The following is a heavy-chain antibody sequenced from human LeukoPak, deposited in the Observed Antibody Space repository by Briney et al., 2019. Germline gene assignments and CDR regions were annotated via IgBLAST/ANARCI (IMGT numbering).Heavy chain of an antibody. CDR1: GVSIKNHY. V-gene: IGHV4-59*08. CDR3: ARQTVIIPTGMEGPWFDP. Sequence: AETLSLTCTVSGVSIKNHYWSWIRQPPGKGLEWIANIYYAGSSNYNPSLKSRVSVSIDASKNHLSLQLTSVTAADTAIYYCARQTVIIPTGMEGPWFDPWGQGTLVAVSS. D-gene: IGHD2/OR15-2a*01. J-gene: IGHJ5*02. CDR2: IYYAGSS.